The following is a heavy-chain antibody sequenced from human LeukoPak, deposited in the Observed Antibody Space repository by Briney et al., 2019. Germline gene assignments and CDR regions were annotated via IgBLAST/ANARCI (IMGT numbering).Heavy chain of an antibody. CDR2: IYSGGST. CDR1: GGSISSSSYY. D-gene: IGHD6-13*01. V-gene: IGHV3-66*01. J-gene: IGHJ5*02. Sequence: ETLSLTCTVSGGSISSSSYYWGWIRQAPGKGLEWVSVIYSGGSTYYADSVKGRFTISRDNSKNTLYLQMNSLRAEDTAVYYCARDSGSSLAQFDPWGQGTLVTVSS. CDR3: ARDSGSSLAQFDP.